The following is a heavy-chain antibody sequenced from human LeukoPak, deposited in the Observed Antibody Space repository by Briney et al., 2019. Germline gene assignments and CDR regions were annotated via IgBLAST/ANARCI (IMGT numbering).Heavy chain of an antibody. V-gene: IGHV4-4*07. Sequence: SETLSLTCTVSGDSISSYFWSWIRQPAGKGLEWIERIYISVNTNYNPSLKSRVTMSVDTSKNQFFLKLSSVTAADTAVYYCARVVSRSSSSYFDYWGQGTLVTVSS. CDR3: ARVVSRSSSSYFDY. J-gene: IGHJ4*02. D-gene: IGHD6-6*01. CDR1: GDSISSYF. CDR2: IYISVNT.